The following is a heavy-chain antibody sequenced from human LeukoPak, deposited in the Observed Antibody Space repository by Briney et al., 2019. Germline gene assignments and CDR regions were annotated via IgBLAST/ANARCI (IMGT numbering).Heavy chain of an antibody. J-gene: IGHJ4*02. V-gene: IGHV3-23*01. CDR2: VSGTGGRT. CDR1: GFTFSTYA. CDR3: AKGYTWNNIRLLDY. Sequence: KPGGSLRLSCAASGFTFSTYAMSWVRQAPGKGLEWVSVVSGTGGRTYYADSVKGRFTISRGNSKNTLYLQMNSLRAEDTAVYYCAKGYTWNNIRLLDYWGQGTLVTVSS. D-gene: IGHD1/OR15-1a*01.